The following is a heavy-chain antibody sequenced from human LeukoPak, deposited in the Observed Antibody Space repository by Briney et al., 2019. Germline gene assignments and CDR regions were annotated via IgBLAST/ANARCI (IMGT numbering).Heavy chain of an antibody. Sequence: GGSLRLSCSASGFIFRNYWMTWVRQSPGKGLEWVAIIKHDGSDKYCVDSVKGRFTIARDNAKNSLYLQMSSLRAEDTAVYYCARGGHRQKEFWGQGTLVTVSS. CDR3: ARGGHRQKEF. V-gene: IGHV3-7*01. J-gene: IGHJ4*02. CDR2: IKHDGSDK. D-gene: IGHD3-10*01. CDR1: GFIFRNYW.